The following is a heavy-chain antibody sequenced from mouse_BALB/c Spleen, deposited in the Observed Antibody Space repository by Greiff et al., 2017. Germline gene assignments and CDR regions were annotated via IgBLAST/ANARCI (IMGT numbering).Heavy chain of an antibody. CDR3: ARDGNPAWFAY. V-gene: IGHV5-6*02. Sequence: DVMLVESGGDLVKPGGSLKLSCAASGFTFSSYGMSWVRQTPDKRLEWVATISSGGSYTYYPDSVKGRFTISRDNAKNTLYLQMSSLKSEDTAMYCCARDGNPAWFAYWGQGTLVTVSA. J-gene: IGHJ3*01. CDR1: GFTFSSYG. CDR2: ISSGGSYT. D-gene: IGHD2-1*01.